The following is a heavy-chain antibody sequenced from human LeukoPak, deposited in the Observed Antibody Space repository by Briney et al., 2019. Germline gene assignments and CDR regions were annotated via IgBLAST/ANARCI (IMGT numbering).Heavy chain of an antibody. Sequence: SETLSLTCTVSGGSISSGGYYWSWIRQHPGKGLEWIGYIYYSGGTYYNPSLKSRLTISVDTSKNQFSLKLSSVTAADTAVYYCGRRNYGSGSHYPHFDYWAREPWSPSPQ. D-gene: IGHD3-10*01. CDR3: GRRNYGSGSHYPHFDY. CDR1: GGSISSGGYY. J-gene: IGHJ4*02. V-gene: IGHV4-31*03. CDR2: IYYSGGT.